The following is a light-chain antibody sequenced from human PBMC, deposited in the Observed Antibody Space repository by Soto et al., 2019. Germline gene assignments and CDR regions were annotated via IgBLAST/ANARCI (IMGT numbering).Light chain of an antibody. CDR2: KAS. J-gene: IGKJ2*02. V-gene: IGKV1-5*03. Sequence: DIHMDQSPSALSASVGDRVTITCRASQDVSHWLAWYQQKPGQAPKLLIYKASSLESGVPSRFSGRGSGTEFTLTIRDLQPDDFATYYCQHYNSYPCTFGQGTRLEIK. CDR1: QDVSHW. CDR3: QHYNSYPCT.